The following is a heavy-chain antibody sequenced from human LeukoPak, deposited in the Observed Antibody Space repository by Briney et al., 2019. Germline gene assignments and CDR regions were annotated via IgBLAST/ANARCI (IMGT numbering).Heavy chain of an antibody. V-gene: IGHV4-59*01. J-gene: IGHJ5*02. Sequence: SETLSLTCTVSGVSISSYYWSWIRQPPGKGLEWIGYIYYTGGTNYNPSLKSRVTISADTSKNQFSLKLSSVTAADTAVYYCARDIGQQLRWFDPWGQGTLVTVSS. CDR2: IYYTGGT. CDR3: ARDIGQQLRWFDP. CDR1: GVSISSYY. D-gene: IGHD6-13*01.